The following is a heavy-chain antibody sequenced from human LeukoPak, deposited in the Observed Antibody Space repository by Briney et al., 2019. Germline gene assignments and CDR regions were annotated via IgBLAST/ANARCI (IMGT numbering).Heavy chain of an antibody. CDR2: VSNSGGST. Sequence: GGSLRLSCGASGFTFTSSAMTWVRQAPGKGLEWVSAVSNSGGSTYYADSVKGRFTISRDNSKNTLHLQMNSLRAEDTAVYYCAKGGLSYFAYWGQGTLVTVSA. J-gene: IGHJ4*02. V-gene: IGHV3-23*01. CDR3: AKGGLSYFAY. CDR1: GFTFTSSA.